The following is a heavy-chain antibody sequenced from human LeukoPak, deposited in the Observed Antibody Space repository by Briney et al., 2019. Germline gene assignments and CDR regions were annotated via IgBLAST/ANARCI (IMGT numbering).Heavy chain of an antibody. CDR3: ARVRAAGSFDI. J-gene: IGHJ3*02. Sequence: KSSETLSLTCAVYGGSFSGYYWTWIRQPPGKGLEWVGEINHSGSTNYNPSLKSRVTISVDTSRNQFSLILTSVTAAGTAVYFCARVRAAGSFDIWGQGTMVTVSS. CDR2: INHSGST. CDR1: GGSFSGYY. V-gene: IGHV4-34*01.